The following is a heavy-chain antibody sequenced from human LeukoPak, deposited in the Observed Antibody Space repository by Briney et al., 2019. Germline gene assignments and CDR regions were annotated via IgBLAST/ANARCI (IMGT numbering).Heavy chain of an antibody. CDR3: ARGNSWYLDY. V-gene: IGHV1-2*02. CDR2: INPTSGGT. CDR1: GYTFTAYY. Sequence: ASVKVSCKTSGYTFTAYYMHWVRHAPGQGLEWMGWINPTSGGTNYAQNFHGRVTMTRDTSITTTYMELRSLTSDDTAVYFCARGNSWYLDYWGQGTLVTVSS. D-gene: IGHD3-10*01. J-gene: IGHJ4*02.